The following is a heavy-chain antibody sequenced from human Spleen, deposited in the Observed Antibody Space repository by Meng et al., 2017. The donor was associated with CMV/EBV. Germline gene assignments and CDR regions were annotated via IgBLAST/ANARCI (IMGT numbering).Heavy chain of an antibody. D-gene: IGHD3-22*01. CDR3: AREDDSHNSGYTFQI. J-gene: IGHJ4*02. Sequence: SETLSLTCTVSGGSISSSSYYWGWIRQPPGKGLEWIGSIYYSGSTYYNPSLKSRVTISIDTSRNLFSLRLSSVTAADTAVYYCAREDDSHNSGYTFQIWGQGTLVTVSS. V-gene: IGHV4-39*07. CDR2: IYYSGST. CDR1: GGSISSSSYY.